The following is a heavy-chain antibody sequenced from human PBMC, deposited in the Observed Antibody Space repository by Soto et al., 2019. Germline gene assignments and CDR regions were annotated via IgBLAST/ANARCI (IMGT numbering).Heavy chain of an antibody. V-gene: IGHV1-3*01. Sequence: QVQLVQSGAEVKKPGASVKVSCKASGYTFTSYAMHWVRQAPGQRLEWMGWINAGNGNTKYSQKFQGRVTITRDTTESTAYMELSSLRSEDTAVYYCARGLLYGDYLNHYDYWGQGTLVTVSS. D-gene: IGHD4-17*01. J-gene: IGHJ4*02. CDR2: INAGNGNT. CDR3: ARGLLYGDYLNHYDY. CDR1: GYTFTSYA.